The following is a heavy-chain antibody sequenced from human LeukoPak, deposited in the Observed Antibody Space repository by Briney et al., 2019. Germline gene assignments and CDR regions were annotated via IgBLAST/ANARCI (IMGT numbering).Heavy chain of an antibody. J-gene: IGHJ5*02. CDR2: IKQDGSEK. D-gene: IGHD6-13*01. Sequence: GGSLRLSCAASGFTFSSYWMSWVRQAPGMGLEWVANIKQDGSEKFYVDSAKGRFTISRDNAKNSLYLQMNSLRAEDTAVYYCARKPSIAAATPNWFDPWGQGTLVTVSS. CDR1: GFTFSSYW. CDR3: ARKPSIAAATPNWFDP. V-gene: IGHV3-7*01.